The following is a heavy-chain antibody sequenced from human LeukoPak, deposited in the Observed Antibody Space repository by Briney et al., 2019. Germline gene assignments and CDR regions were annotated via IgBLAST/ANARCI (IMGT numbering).Heavy chain of an antibody. Sequence: GGSLRLSCAASGFTFSSYSMNWVRQAPGKGLEWVSSISSSSSYTYYADSVKGRFTISRDNAKNSLYLQMNSLRAEDTAVYYCARVIQTFYYDSSRYYSSASNDFWGQGTLVTVSS. J-gene: IGHJ4*02. CDR2: ISSSSSYT. D-gene: IGHD3-22*01. V-gene: IGHV3-21*01. CDR1: GFTFSSYS. CDR3: ARVIQTFYYDSSRYYSSASNDF.